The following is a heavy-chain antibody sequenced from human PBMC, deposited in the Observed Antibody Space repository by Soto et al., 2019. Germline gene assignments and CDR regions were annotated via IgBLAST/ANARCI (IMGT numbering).Heavy chain of an antibody. CDR3: ATRITVFGLLIPPFDP. J-gene: IGHJ5*02. CDR1: GGSVNGYY. V-gene: IGHV4-34*01. D-gene: IGHD3-3*01. Sequence: TSETLSLTCAVYGGSVNGYYWNWSRQPPGKGLEWIGEINHTGGTHYNPSIKSRVTMSLDTSKNQFSLRLSSVTAADTAIYYCATRITVFGLLIPPFDPWGQGTQVTVSS. CDR2: INHTGGT.